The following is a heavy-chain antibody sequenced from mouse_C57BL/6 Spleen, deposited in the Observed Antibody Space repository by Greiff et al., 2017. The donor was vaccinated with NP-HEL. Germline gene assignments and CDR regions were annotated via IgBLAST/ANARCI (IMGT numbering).Heavy chain of an antibody. CDR3: ARGYDYYYFDY. V-gene: IGHV5-4*03. CDR1: GFTFSSYA. J-gene: IGHJ2*01. Sequence: EVKLVESGGGLVKPGGSLKLSCAASGFTFSSYAMSWVRQTPEKRLEWVATISDGGSYTYYPDNVKGRFTISRDNAKNNLYLQMSHLKSEDTAMYYCARGYDYYYFDYWGQGTTLTVSS. CDR2: ISDGGSYT. D-gene: IGHD2-4*01.